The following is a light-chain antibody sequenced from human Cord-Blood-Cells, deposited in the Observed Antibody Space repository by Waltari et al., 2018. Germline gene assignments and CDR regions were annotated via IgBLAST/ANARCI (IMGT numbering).Light chain of an antibody. CDR1: QSVSSSY. CDR2: GAS. CDR3: QQYGSSPPWT. Sequence: EIVLTQSPGTLSLSPGERATLSCRASQSVSSSYLAWYQQKPGQAPRLLIYGASSRATGIPGRFSVSGSGTDFTLTISRLEPEDFAVYYCQQYGSSPPWTFGQGTKVEIK. V-gene: IGKV3-20*01. J-gene: IGKJ1*01.